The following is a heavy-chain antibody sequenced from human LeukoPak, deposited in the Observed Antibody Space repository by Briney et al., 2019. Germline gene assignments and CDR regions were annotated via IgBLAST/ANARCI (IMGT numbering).Heavy chain of an antibody. CDR1: GFTFSSYS. CDR2: ISSSSSYI. D-gene: IGHD3-9*01. CDR3: AKEKYDILTGFSADAFDI. V-gene: IGHV3-21*01. Sequence: GGSLRLSCAASGFTFSSYSMNWVRQAPGKGLEWASSISSSSSYIYYADSVKGRFTISRDNAKNSLYLQMNSLRAEDTAVYYCAKEKYDILTGFSADAFDIWGQGTMVTVSS. J-gene: IGHJ3*02.